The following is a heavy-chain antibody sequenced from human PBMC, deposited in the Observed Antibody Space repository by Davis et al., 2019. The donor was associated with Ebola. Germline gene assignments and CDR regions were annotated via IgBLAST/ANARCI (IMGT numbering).Heavy chain of an antibody. V-gene: IGHV3-48*02. Sequence: GESLKISCAASGFTFSSYSMNWVRQAPGKGLEWVSYISSSSSTIYYADSVKGRFTISRDNAKNSLYLQMNSLRDEDTAVYYCARGYDFWSGYQYYWGQGTLVTVSS. CDR2: ISSSSSTI. CDR1: GFTFSSYS. CDR3: ARGYDFWSGYQYY. J-gene: IGHJ4*02. D-gene: IGHD3-3*01.